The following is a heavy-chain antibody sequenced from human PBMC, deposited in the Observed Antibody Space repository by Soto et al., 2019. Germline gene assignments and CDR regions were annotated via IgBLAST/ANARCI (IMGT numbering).Heavy chain of an antibody. V-gene: IGHV4-39*01. CDR3: ATWAYDILTGYPNPYYNWFDP. CDR2: IYYSGST. Sequence: LLKASETLSLTCTVSGGSISSSSYYWGWIRQPPGKGLEWIGSIYYSGSTYYNPSLKSRVTISVDTSKNQFSLKLSSVTAADTAVYYCATWAYDILTGYPNPYYNWFDPWGQGTLVTVSS. D-gene: IGHD3-9*01. CDR1: GGSISSSSYY. J-gene: IGHJ5*02.